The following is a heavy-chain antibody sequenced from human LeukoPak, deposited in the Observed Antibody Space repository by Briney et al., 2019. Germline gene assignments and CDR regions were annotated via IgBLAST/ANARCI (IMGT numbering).Heavy chain of an antibody. CDR2: ISGSGTTT. D-gene: IGHD3-16*01. J-gene: IGHJ4*02. Sequence: GGSLRLSCAASGLTFSSYAMSWVRQAPGKGLEWVSGISGSGTTTNYANSVKGRFTISRDNAKDTLHLQMNNLRAEDTAIYYCAKDFFPTSRGDSYAFDSWGQGTLVTVSS. V-gene: IGHV3-23*01. CDR3: AKDFFPTSRGDSYAFDS. CDR1: GLTFSSYA.